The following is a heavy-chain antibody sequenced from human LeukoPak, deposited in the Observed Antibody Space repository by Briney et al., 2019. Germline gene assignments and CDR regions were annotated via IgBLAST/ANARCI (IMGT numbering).Heavy chain of an antibody. J-gene: IGHJ3*02. D-gene: IGHD3-9*01. CDR1: GFSFSTYS. Sequence: GGSLTLSCAGSGFSFSTYSMNWVRQAPGKGLEWVSGITGSGANTYYADSVKGRFTISRDNSKNTLYMQMDSLRAEDTAVYYCAKADHYDILTGYFDAFDIWGQGTMVTVSS. CDR3: AKADHYDILTGYFDAFDI. CDR2: ITGSGANT. V-gene: IGHV3-23*01.